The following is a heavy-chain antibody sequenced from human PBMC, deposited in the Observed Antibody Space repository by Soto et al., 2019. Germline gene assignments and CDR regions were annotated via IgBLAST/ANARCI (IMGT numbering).Heavy chain of an antibody. CDR3: ARDPAPIGWYDY. CDR1: GFTFGNYW. V-gene: IGHV3-74*01. CDR2: INSDGSST. J-gene: IGHJ4*02. Sequence: GWLRRSCAASGFTFGNYWMDWVRQVPGKGLVWVSRINSDGSSTTYADSVKGRFTISRDNAKNTLYLQMNSLRAEDTAVYYCARDPAPIGWYDYWGQGTLVTVSS. D-gene: IGHD6-19*01.